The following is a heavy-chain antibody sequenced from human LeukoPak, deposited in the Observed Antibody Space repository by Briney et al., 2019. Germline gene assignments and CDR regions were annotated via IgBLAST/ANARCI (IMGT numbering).Heavy chain of an antibody. CDR2: IYYSGST. Sequence: PSETLSLTCTVSGGSISSSSYYWGWIRQPPGKGLEWIGSIYYSGSTYYDPSLKSRVTISVDTSKNQFSLKLSSVTAADTAVYYCARDPRMYYDILTGYSWFDPWGQGTLVTVSS. V-gene: IGHV4-39*02. CDR1: GGSISSSSYY. CDR3: ARDPRMYYDILTGYSWFDP. J-gene: IGHJ5*02. D-gene: IGHD3-9*01.